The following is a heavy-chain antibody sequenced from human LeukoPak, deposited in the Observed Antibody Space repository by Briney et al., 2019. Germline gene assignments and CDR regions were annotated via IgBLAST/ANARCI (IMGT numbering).Heavy chain of an antibody. D-gene: IGHD2-8*02. CDR1: GFTFSDHW. CDR2: INGDGTWP. J-gene: IGHJ3*02. CDR3: TRETGTGHHQTDAFDI. V-gene: IGHV3-74*01. Sequence: GGSPRVSCVASGFTFSDHWMHWVRQGPGKGLVWVSRINGDGTWPSYADSVKGRFTISRDNAKNTLYLQMDSLGAEDTALYYCTRETGTGHHQTDAFDIWGQGTMVTVSS.